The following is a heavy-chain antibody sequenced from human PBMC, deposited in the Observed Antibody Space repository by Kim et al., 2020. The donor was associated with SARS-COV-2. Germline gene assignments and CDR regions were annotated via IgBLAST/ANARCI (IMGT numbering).Heavy chain of an antibody. Sequence: FQGRVTITADESTSTAYMELSSLRSEDTAVYYCARRYYYGSGRGQNWFDPWGQGTLVTVSS. CDR3: ARRYYYGSGRGQNWFDP. V-gene: IGHV1-69*01. J-gene: IGHJ5*02. D-gene: IGHD3-10*01.